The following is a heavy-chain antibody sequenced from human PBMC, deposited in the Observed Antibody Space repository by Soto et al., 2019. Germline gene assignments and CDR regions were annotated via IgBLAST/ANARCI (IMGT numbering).Heavy chain of an antibody. CDR1: GGSFSGYY. J-gene: IGHJ5*02. CDR2: INHSGST. V-gene: IGHV4-34*01. D-gene: IGHD1-7*01. Sequence: QVQLQQWGAGLLKPSETLSLTCAVYGGSFSGYYWSWIREPAGKGLEWIGEINHSGSTNYNPSLKSRVTKSVDTSKNQFSLKLSSVTAAYTAGYYFAELALPSGWVHPWGPGNLGNGSS. CDR3: AELALPSGWVHP.